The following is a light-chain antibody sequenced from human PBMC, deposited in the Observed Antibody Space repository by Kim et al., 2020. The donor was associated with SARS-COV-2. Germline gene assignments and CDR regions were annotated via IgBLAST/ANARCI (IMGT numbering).Light chain of an antibody. CDR2: AAS. CDR1: QGSGNW. J-gene: IGKJ4*01. Sequence: DIEMTQSPSSVSASVGDRVTITCRASQGSGNWLAWYQQKPGEAPKVLIYAASSLQSGVPSRFTGSGSGTDFTLTISSLQPEDFATYYCQQASSFPLTFGGGTKVDIK. CDR3: QQASSFPLT. V-gene: IGKV1-12*01.